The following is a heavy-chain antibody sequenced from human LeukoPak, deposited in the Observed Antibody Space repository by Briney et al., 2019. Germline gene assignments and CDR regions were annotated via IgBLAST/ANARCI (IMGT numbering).Heavy chain of an antibody. CDR2: ISGSGGST. Sequence: GSLRLSCAASGFTFSSYAMSWVRQAPGKGLEWVSAISGSGGSTYYADSVKGRFTISRDNSKNTLYLQMNSLRAEDTAVYYCAKDRPRDYYGSGSYPDYWGQGTLVTVSS. D-gene: IGHD3-10*01. V-gene: IGHV3-23*01. CDR1: GFTFSSYA. CDR3: AKDRPRDYYGSGSYPDY. J-gene: IGHJ4*02.